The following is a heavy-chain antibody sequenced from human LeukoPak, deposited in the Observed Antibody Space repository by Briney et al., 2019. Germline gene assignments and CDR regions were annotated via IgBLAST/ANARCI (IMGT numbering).Heavy chain of an antibody. J-gene: IGHJ4*02. CDR2: ISSSGSTI. D-gene: IGHD6-13*01. Sequence: QPGGSLRLSCAASGFTFSSYEMNWVRQAPGKGLEWVSYISSSGSTIYYADSVKGRFTISRDNAKNSLYLQMNSLRAEDTAVYYCASTIEIAAAGTGSFDYWGQGSWSPSAQ. V-gene: IGHV3-48*03. CDR1: GFTFSSYE. CDR3: ASTIEIAAAGTGSFDY.